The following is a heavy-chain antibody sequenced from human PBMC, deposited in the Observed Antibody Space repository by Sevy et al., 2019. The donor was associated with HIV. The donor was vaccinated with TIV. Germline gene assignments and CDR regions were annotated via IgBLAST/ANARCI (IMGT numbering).Heavy chain of an antibody. J-gene: IGHJ4*02. CDR2: IWYDGSNY. D-gene: IGHD3-9*01. CDR1: GFTFSNYG. V-gene: IGHV3-33*06. Sequence: GGSLRLSCAASGFTFSNYGMHWVRQAPGKGLEWVAVIWYDGSNYDYANSVKGRFTVSRDNSKNTLYLEMKSLRPEDTAVYFCAKDFDSIAMPDFPDNWGQGTLVTVSS. CDR3: AKDFDSIAMPDFPDN.